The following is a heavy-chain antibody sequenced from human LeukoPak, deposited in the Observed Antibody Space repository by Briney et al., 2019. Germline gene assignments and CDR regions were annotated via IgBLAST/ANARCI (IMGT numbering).Heavy chain of an antibody. CDR1: GFTVSSNF. J-gene: IGHJ4*02. CDR3: ARDLSGSYMSDY. V-gene: IGHV3-66*01. Sequence: GGSLRLSCAASGFTVSSNFMSWVRQAPGKGLEWVSVIYSGGSTYYADSVKGRFTISRDNSKNTLYLQMNSLRVEDTAVYYCARDLSGSYMSDYWGQGTLVTVSS. D-gene: IGHD3-10*01. CDR2: IYSGGST.